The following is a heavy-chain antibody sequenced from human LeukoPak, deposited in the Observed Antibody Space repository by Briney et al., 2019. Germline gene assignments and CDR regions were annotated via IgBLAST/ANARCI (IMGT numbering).Heavy chain of an antibody. D-gene: IGHD4-11*01. CDR1: GFTFSSYG. J-gene: IGHJ4*02. CDR3: AKDQESGNSNSIGVDY. V-gene: IGHV3-30*18. Sequence: PGGSLRLSCAASGFTFSSYGMHWVRQAPGKGLEWVAVISYDGSNKYYADSVKGRFTISRDNSKNTLYLQMNSLRAEDTAVYYCAKDQESGNSNSIGVDYWGQGTLVTVSS. CDR2: ISYDGSNK.